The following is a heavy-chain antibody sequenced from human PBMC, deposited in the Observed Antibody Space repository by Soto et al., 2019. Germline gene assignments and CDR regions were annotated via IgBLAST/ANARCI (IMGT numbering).Heavy chain of an antibody. CDR2: IYYSGST. J-gene: IGHJ4*02. CDR3: AREYGSNRLFDY. V-gene: IGHV4-31*03. D-gene: IGHD2-2*01. CDR1: GGSISSGGYY. Sequence: SETLSLTCTVSGGSISSGGYYWSWIRQHPGKGLEWIGYIYYSGSTYYNPSLKSRVTISVDTSKNQFSLKLSSVTAADTAVYYCAREYGSNRLFDYWGQGTLVTVSS.